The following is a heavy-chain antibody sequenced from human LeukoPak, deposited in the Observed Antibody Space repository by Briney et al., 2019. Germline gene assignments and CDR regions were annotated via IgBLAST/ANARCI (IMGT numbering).Heavy chain of an antibody. D-gene: IGHD2-2*01. V-gene: IGHV3-30*02. CDR3: AKDPDIVVVPAHRNAFDI. J-gene: IGHJ3*02. CDR2: IRYDGSNK. Sequence: GGSLRLSCAASGFTFSSYGMHWVRQAPGKGLEWVAFIRYDGSNKYYADSVKGRFTISRDNSKNTLYLQMNSLRAEDTAVYYCAKDPDIVVVPAHRNAFDIRGQGTMVTVSS. CDR1: GFTFSSYG.